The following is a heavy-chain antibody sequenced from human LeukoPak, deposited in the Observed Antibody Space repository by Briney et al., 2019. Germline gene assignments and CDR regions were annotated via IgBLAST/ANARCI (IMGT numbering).Heavy chain of an antibody. D-gene: IGHD3-22*01. V-gene: IGHV3-13*01. J-gene: IGHJ4*02. CDR3: ARDFSSGGDFDY. Sequence: GGSLRLSCAASGFTFSRYDMHWVRQATGKGLEWVSAIGTAGDTYYPGSVKGRFTISRENVKNSLYLQMNSLRAEDTAVYYCARDFSSGGDFDYWGQGTLVTVSS. CDR1: GFTFSRYD. CDR2: IGTAGDT.